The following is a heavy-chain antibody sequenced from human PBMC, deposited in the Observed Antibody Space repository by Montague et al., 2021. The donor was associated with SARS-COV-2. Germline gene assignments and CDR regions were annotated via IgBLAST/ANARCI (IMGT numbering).Heavy chain of an antibody. J-gene: IGHJ6*02. Sequence: SETLSLTCAVSGGSFSRYYWSWIRQPPGKGLEWIGEISHSGSTNYNPSLKSRVTISVDTSKNQFSLKLSSVTAADTAVYYCARGSGVYYYYYYGMDVWGQGTTVTVSS. D-gene: IGHD3-10*01. CDR1: GGSFSRYY. CDR3: ARGSGVYYYYYYGMDV. V-gene: IGHV4-34*01. CDR2: ISHSGST.